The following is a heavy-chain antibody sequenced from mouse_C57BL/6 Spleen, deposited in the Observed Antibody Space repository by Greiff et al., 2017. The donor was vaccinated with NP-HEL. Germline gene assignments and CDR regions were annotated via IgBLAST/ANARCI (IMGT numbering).Heavy chain of an antibody. D-gene: IGHD1-1*01. Sequence: EVKLVESGEGLVKPGGSLKLSCAASGFTFSSYAMSWVRQTPEKRLEWVAYISSGGDYIYYAATVKGRFTISRDNARNTLYLQMSSLKSEDTAMYYCTRDITTPSWVAYWGQGTLVTVSA. CDR3: TRDITTPSWVAY. CDR2: ISSGGDYI. CDR1: GFTFSSYA. V-gene: IGHV5-9-1*02. J-gene: IGHJ3*01.